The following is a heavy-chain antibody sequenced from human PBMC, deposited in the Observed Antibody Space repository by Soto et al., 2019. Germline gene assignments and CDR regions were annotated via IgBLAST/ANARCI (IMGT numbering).Heavy chain of an antibody. J-gene: IGHJ6*02. CDR3: ARDLSIWFGPPDYYYYGMDV. CDR1: GYTFTSYG. CDR2: ISAYNGNT. V-gene: IGHV1-18*01. D-gene: IGHD3-10*01. Sequence: QVQLVQSGAEVKKPGASVKVSCKASGYTFTSYGISWVRQAPGQGLEWMGWISAYNGNTNYAQKLQGRVTMTTDTSTSTAYMELRSLRSDDTAVYYCARDLSIWFGPPDYYYYGMDVWGQGTTVTVSS.